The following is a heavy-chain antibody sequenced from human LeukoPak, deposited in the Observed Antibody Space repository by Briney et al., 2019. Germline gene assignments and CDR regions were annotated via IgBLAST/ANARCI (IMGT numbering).Heavy chain of an antibody. Sequence: SQTLSPTCTVSGGSISSGSYYWSWIRQPAGKGLEWIGRIYTSGSTNYNPSLKSRVTISVDTSKNQFSLKLSSVTAADTAVYYCARDRRYCSGGSCSYYNDYWGQGTLVTVSS. CDR2: IYTSGST. CDR3: ARDRRYCSGGSCSYYNDY. J-gene: IGHJ4*02. V-gene: IGHV4-61*02. D-gene: IGHD2-15*01. CDR1: GGSISSGSYY.